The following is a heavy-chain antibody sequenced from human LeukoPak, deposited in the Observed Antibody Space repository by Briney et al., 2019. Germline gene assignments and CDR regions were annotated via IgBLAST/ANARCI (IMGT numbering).Heavy chain of an antibody. Sequence: GGYLRLSCAASGFTASNYAVSWVRQAPGKGLEWVSAISSGGTTYYADSVKGRFTISRDNSLNTLYLQMTSLRADDTAVYYCAKDWAYGNYFDSWGQGTLVTVSS. CDR1: GFTASNYA. CDR2: ISSGGTT. D-gene: IGHD1-14*01. CDR3: AKDWAYGNYFDS. V-gene: IGHV3-23*01. J-gene: IGHJ4*02.